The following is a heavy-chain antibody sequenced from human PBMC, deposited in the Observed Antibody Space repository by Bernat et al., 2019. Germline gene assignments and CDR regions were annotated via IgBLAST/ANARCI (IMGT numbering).Heavy chain of an antibody. CDR1: GYTFTSYG. J-gene: IGHJ4*02. V-gene: IGHV1-18*01. CDR3: ARDKRRYGDYGYYFDY. D-gene: IGHD4-17*01. Sequence: LVQSGAEVKKPGASVKVSCKASGYTFTSYGISWVRQAPGQGLEWMGWISAYNGNTNYAQNLQGRVTMTTDTSTSTAYMELRSLTSDDTAVYYCARDKRRYGDYGYYFDYWGQGTLVTVSS. CDR2: ISAYNGNT.